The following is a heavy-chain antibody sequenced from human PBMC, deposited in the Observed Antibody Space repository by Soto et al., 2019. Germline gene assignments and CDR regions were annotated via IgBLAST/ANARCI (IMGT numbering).Heavy chain of an antibody. CDR3: ARVRIYDFWSGYFISGPDGMDV. J-gene: IGHJ6*02. CDR2: INPSGGST. D-gene: IGHD3-3*01. V-gene: IGHV1-46*01. Sequence: GASVKVSCKASGYTFTSYYMHWVRQAPGQGLEWMGIINPSGGSTSYAQKFQGRVTMTRDTSTSTVYMELSSLRSEDTAVYYCARVRIYDFWSGYFISGPDGMDVWGQGTTVTVSS. CDR1: GYTFTSYY.